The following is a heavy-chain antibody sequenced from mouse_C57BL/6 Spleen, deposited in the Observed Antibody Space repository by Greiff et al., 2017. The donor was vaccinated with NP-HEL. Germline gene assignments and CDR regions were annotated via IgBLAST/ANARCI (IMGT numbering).Heavy chain of an antibody. J-gene: IGHJ2*01. CDR1: GYAFSSSW. Sequence: QVQLKESGPELVKPGASVKISCKASGYAFSSSWMNWVKQRPGKGLEWIGRIYPGDGDTNYNGKFKGKATLTADKSSSTAYMQLSSLTSEDSAVYFCARGYFDYWGLGTTLTVSS. CDR2: IYPGDGDT. CDR3: ARGYFDY. V-gene: IGHV1-82*01.